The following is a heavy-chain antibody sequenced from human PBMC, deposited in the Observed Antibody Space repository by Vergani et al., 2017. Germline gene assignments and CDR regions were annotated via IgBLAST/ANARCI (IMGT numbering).Heavy chain of an antibody. D-gene: IGHD2-2*01. CDR3: ASAYCSSTSCYSHNWFDP. CDR1: GYTFTSYD. V-gene: IGHV1-8*01. CDR2: MNPNSGNT. J-gene: IGHJ5*02. Sequence: QVQLVQSGAEVKKPGASVKVSCKASGYTFTSYDINWVRQATGQGLEWMGWMNPNSGNTGYAQKFQGRVTMTRNTSISTAYMELSSLRSEDTAVYYCASAYCSSTSCYSHNWFDPWGQGTLVTVSS.